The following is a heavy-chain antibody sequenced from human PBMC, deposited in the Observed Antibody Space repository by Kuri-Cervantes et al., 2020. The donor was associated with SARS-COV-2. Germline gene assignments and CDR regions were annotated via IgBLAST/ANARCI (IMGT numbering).Heavy chain of an antibody. Sequence: GSLRLSCAVYGGSFSGFYWSWIRQAPGRGLEWIGEINHSGSANYSPSLKSRVTISVDTSKNQSSLRLSSVTAADTGVYYCARASTTIYGVLIALFSSNAFGIWGQGTMVTVSS. V-gene: IGHV4-34*01. J-gene: IGHJ3*02. CDR2: INHSGSA. CDR1: GGSFSGFY. CDR3: ARASTTIYGVLIALFSSNAFGI. D-gene: IGHD3-3*01.